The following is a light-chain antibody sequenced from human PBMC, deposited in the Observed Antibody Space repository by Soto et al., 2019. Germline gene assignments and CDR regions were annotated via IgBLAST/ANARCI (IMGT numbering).Light chain of an antibody. CDR3: QSYDSSPHVV. CDR1: SSNIGAGYD. Sequence: QAVVTQPPSVSGAPGQRVTISCTGSSSNIGAGYDVHWYQQHPGTAPKLLIYGNSNRPSGVPDRFSGSKSGTSASLSITGLQAEDGADYYCQSYDSSPHVVFGGGTKLTVL. CDR2: GNS. J-gene: IGLJ2*01. V-gene: IGLV1-40*01.